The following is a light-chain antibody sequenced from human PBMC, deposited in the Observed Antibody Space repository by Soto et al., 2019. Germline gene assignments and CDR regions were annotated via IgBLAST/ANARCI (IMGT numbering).Light chain of an antibody. CDR1: SSNIGNNY. CDR3: GTWDSSLSAYV. J-gene: IGLJ1*01. Sequence: VLTQPPSVSAAPGQKVTISCSGSSSNIGNNYVSWYQQLPGTAPKLLIYENNKRPSGIPDRFSGSKSGTSATLGITGLQTGDEADYYCGTWDSSLSAYVFGTGTKVTVL. V-gene: IGLV1-51*02. CDR2: ENN.